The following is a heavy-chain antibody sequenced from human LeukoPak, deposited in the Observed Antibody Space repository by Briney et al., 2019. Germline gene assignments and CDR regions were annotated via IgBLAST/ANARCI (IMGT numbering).Heavy chain of an antibody. CDR2: IYYSGST. Sequence: PSETLSLTCTGSGGSISSYYWSWIRQPPGKGLEWIGNIYYSGSTNYNPSLKSRVTISVDTSKNQFSLKLSSVTAADTAVYYCARGRGPYYDSSGYYRDAFDIWGQGTMVTVSS. D-gene: IGHD3-22*01. CDR1: GGSISSYY. CDR3: ARGRGPYYDSSGYYRDAFDI. V-gene: IGHV4-59*01. J-gene: IGHJ3*02.